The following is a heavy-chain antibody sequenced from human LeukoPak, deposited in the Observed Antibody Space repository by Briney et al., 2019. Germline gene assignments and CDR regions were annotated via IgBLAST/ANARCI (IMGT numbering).Heavy chain of an antibody. CDR3: ARPESPWGAFDI. CDR2: IYPGDSDT. Sequence: GESLKIPCKGSGYSFTSYWIGCVRPLPGKGLEWMGIIYPGDSDTRYSLSFQGKVTSAANKSISNVYLQWSRLEASDTAMYYCARPESPWGAFDIWGQGTMVTVSS. J-gene: IGHJ3*02. V-gene: IGHV5-51*01. D-gene: IGHD1-26*01. CDR1: GYSFTSYW.